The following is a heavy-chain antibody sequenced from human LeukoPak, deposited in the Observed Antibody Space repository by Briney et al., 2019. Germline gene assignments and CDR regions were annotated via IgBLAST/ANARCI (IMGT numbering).Heavy chain of an antibody. CDR1: GGTFSSYA. Sequence: SVKVSCKASGGTFSSYAISWVRQAPGQGLEWMGGIIPIFGTANYAQKFQGRVTITTDESTSTAYMELGSLRSEDTAVYYCARDRIVGATVYNWFDPWGQGTLVTVSS. V-gene: IGHV1-69*05. D-gene: IGHD1-26*01. J-gene: IGHJ5*02. CDR2: IIPIFGTA. CDR3: ARDRIVGATVYNWFDP.